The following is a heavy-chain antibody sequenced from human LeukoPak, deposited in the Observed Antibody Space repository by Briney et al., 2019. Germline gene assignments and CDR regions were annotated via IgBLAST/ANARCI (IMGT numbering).Heavy chain of an antibody. CDR3: ARGAAAGSRSHFDY. D-gene: IGHD6-13*01. CDR1: GGSISSYY. J-gene: IGHJ4*02. Sequence: PSETLSLTCTVSGGSISSYYWSWIRQPAGKGLEWIGRIYTNGSTNYNPSLKSRVTMSVDTSKNQFSLKLSSVTAADTAVYYCARGAAAGSRSHFDYWGQGTLVTVSS. CDR2: IYTNGST. V-gene: IGHV4-4*07.